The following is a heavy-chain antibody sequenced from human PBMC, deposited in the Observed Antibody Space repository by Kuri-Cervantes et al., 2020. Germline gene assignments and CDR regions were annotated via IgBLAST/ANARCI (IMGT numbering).Heavy chain of an antibody. CDR3: ARDYPGDHDAFDI. CDR1: GYTFTGYY. CDR2: INPNSGGT. J-gene: IGHJ3*02. V-gene: IGHV1-2*02. Sequence: ASVKVSCKASGYTFTGYYMHWVRQAPGQGLEWMGWINPNSGGTNYAQKFQGRVTMTRDTSISTAYMELSRLRSDDTAVYFCARDYPGDHDAFDIWGQGTTVTVSS. D-gene: IGHD3-16*01.